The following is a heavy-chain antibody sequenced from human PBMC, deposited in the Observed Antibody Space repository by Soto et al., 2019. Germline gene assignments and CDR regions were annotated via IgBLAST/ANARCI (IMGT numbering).Heavy chain of an antibody. D-gene: IGHD4-17*01. CDR1: GFTFSSYD. CDR3: AKDLVTTVSHDAFDI. Sequence: PGGSLRLSCAASGFTFSSYDMRWVRQAPGKGLEWVSAISGSGGRTYYAEFVQGRFTISRDNSKNMLYLQMNTLRAEDTAVYYCAKDLVTTVSHDAFDIWGQGTMVTVSS. CDR2: ISGSGGRT. J-gene: IGHJ3*02. V-gene: IGHV3-23*01.